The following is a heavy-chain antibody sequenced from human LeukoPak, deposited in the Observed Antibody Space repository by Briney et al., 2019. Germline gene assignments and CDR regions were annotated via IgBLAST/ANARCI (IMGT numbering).Heavy chain of an antibody. Sequence: ASVKVSCKASGYTFTSYGISWVRQAPGQGLEWMGRIIPILGIANYAQKLQGRVTMTTDTSTSTAYMELRSLRSDDTAVYYCAREGVGYYDSSGPFDYWGQGTLVTVSS. CDR3: AREGVGYYDSSGPFDY. D-gene: IGHD3-22*01. V-gene: IGHV1-18*01. CDR2: IIPILGIA. J-gene: IGHJ4*02. CDR1: GYTFTSYG.